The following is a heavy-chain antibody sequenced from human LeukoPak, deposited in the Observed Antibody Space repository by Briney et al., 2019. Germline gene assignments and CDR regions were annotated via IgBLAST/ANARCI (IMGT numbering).Heavy chain of an antibody. CDR2: IYYSGST. Sequence: SETLSLTCAVSGGSISSGGYSWSWIRQPPGKGLEWIGYIYYSGSTYYNPSLKSRLTISVDTSKNQFSLKLSSVTAADTAIYYCARAHDILTGYYRFDYWGQGTLVTVSS. CDR3: ARAHDILTGYYRFDY. J-gene: IGHJ4*02. D-gene: IGHD3-9*01. CDR1: GGSISSGGYS. V-gene: IGHV4-31*11.